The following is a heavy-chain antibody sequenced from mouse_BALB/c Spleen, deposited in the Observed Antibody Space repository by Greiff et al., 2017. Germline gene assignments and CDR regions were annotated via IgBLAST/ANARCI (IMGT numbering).Heavy chain of an antibody. CDR2: ISYSGST. Sequence: EVMLVESGPGLVKPSQSLSLTCTVTGYSITSDYAWNWIRQFPGNKLEWMGYISYSGSTSYNPSLKSRISITRDTSKNQFFLQLNSVTTEDTATYYCARLSYYYGSSPAWFAYWGQGTLVTVSA. J-gene: IGHJ3*01. CDR3: ARLSYYYGSSPAWFAY. D-gene: IGHD1-1*01. V-gene: IGHV3-2*02. CDR1: GYSITSDYA.